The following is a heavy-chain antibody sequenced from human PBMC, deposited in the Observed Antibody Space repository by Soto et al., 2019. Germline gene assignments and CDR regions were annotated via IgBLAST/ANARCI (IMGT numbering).Heavy chain of an antibody. J-gene: IGHJ4*02. D-gene: IGHD3-22*01. Sequence: GGSLRLSCAASGFTFRSYAMSWVRQAPGKGLEWASALSGRGGRTFYTDSLKGRFTISRDNSKNTLYLQMNSLRAEDTAVYYCAKDPDYYDSSGRANYYFDYWGQGTLVTVSS. CDR1: GFTFRSYA. CDR2: LSGRGGRT. V-gene: IGHV3-23*01. CDR3: AKDPDYYDSSGRANYYFDY.